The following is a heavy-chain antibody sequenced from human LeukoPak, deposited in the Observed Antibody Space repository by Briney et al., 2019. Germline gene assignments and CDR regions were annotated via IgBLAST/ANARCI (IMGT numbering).Heavy chain of an antibody. D-gene: IGHD1-7*01. J-gene: IGHJ4*02. Sequence: PGGSLRLSCAASGFTVSSNYMSWVRQAPGKGLEWVSVIYSGGSTYYADSVKGRFTISRDNSKNTLYLQMNSLSAEDTAVYYCATQVTATNPNDYWGQGTLVTVSS. CDR2: IYSGGST. CDR1: GFTVSSNY. CDR3: ATQVTATNPNDY. V-gene: IGHV3-66*02.